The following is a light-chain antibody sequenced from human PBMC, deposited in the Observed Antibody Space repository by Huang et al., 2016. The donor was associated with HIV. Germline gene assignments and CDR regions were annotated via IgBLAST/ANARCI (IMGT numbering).Light chain of an antibody. Sequence: EIVMTQSPATLSVSPGERDTLSCRASQSVSSNLAWYQQKPGQAPRLLIYAASTRATGIPARFSGSGSGTEFTLTISSLQSEDFAVYYCQQYNNWPRTFGQGTKVEIK. V-gene: IGKV3-15*01. CDR3: QQYNNWPRT. J-gene: IGKJ1*01. CDR1: QSVSSN. CDR2: AAS.